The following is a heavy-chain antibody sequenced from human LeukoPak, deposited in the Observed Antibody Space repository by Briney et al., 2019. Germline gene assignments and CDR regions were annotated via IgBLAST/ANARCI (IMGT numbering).Heavy chain of an antibody. D-gene: IGHD3-3*01. V-gene: IGHV3-74*01. CDR3: ARGGIDFWGDYQFDH. Sequence: VGSLRLSCVASGVRFSSYWMRWVRQAPGEGLVWVSRIKSDGYSTTYADSVKGRLSTSRDNAKNTLFLRMNSLRVEDTAVYYCARGGIDFWGDYQFDHWGQGILVIVST. CDR2: IKSDGYST. J-gene: IGHJ4*02. CDR1: GVRFSSYW.